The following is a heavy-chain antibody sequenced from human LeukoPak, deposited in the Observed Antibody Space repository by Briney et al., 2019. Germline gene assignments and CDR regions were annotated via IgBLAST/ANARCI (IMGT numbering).Heavy chain of an antibody. J-gene: IGHJ5*02. CDR1: GGSISSYY. CDR2: IYYSGST. V-gene: IGHV4-59*01. CDR3: ARGLYSSSWYVWFDP. D-gene: IGHD6-13*01. Sequence: SETLSLTCTVSGGSISSYYWSWIRQPPGKGLEWIGYIYYSGSTNYNPSLKSRVTISVDTSKNQFSLKLSSVTAADTAVYYCARGLYSSSWYVWFDPWGQGTLVTVSS.